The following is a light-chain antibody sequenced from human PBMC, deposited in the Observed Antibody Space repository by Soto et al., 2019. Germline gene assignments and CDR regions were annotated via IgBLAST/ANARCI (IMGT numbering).Light chain of an antibody. Sequence: QSVLTQPASVSGSPGQSITISCTGTSSDVGGYNYVSWYQQHPGKAPKLMIYGVTYRPSGVSNRFSGSKSGNTASLTISGLQAEDEADYYCSSYTGSSTVIFGGGTKVTVL. CDR1: SSDVGGYNY. CDR2: GVT. J-gene: IGLJ2*01. V-gene: IGLV2-14*01. CDR3: SSYTGSSTVI.